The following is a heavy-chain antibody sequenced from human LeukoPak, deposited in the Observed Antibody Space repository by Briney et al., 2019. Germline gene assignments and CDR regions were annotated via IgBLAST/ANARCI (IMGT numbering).Heavy chain of an antibody. V-gene: IGHV3-11*04. D-gene: IGHD6-13*01. CDR3: AKGANQQPREYYFDY. J-gene: IGHJ4*02. CDR2: ISSSGTTI. CDR1: GFTFSDYY. Sequence: GGSLRLSCAASGFTFSDYYMSWIRQAPGKGLEWVSYISSSGTTIYYADSVKGRFTISRDNSKNTLYLQMNSLRAEDTAVYYCAKGANQQPREYYFDYWGQGTLVTVSS.